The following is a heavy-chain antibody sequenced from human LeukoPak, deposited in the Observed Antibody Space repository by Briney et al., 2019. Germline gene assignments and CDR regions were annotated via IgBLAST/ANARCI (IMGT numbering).Heavy chain of an antibody. CDR2: IYDSGSA. V-gene: IGHV4-59*08. CDR1: GASITSYY. Sequence: SETLSLTCTVSGASITSYYWGWIRQPPGKGLEWIGYIYDSGSADYNPSLKSRVSISVDTSKSQFSLKLRSVTAADTAVYYCARHSGSHLWGFDYWGQGSLLIVSS. J-gene: IGHJ4*02. D-gene: IGHD1-26*01. CDR3: ARHSGSHLWGFDY.